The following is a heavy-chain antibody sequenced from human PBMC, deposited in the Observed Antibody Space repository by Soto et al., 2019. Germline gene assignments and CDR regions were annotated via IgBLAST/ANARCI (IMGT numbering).Heavy chain of an antibody. CDR2: IIPIFGTA. J-gene: IGHJ4*02. D-gene: IGHD3-10*01. CDR3: GVDGYNSGGLTN. Sequence: ASVKFSCKASGGTFSSYAISWVRQAPGQGLEWMGGIIPIFGTANYAQKFQGRVTITADKSTSTAYMELSSLRSEDTAVYYCGVDGYNSGGLTNWGQGTLVTVSS. CDR1: GGTFSSYA. V-gene: IGHV1-69*06.